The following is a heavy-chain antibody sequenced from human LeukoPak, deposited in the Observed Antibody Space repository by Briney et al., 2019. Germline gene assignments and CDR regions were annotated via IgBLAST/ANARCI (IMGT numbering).Heavy chain of an antibody. CDR1: GYTFTSYG. D-gene: IGHD6-13*01. Sequence: GASVKVSCKASGYTFTSYGISWVRQAPGQGLEWMGWINPNSGGTNYAQKFQGRVTMTRDTSISTAYMELSRLRSDDTAVYYCARDHAGYSSSGLDYWGQGTLVTVSS. J-gene: IGHJ4*02. CDR2: INPNSGGT. CDR3: ARDHAGYSSSGLDY. V-gene: IGHV1-2*02.